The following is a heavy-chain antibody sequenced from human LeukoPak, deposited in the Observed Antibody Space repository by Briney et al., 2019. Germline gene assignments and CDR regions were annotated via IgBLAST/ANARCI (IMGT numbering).Heavy chain of an antibody. CDR3: ARLSSIPSGSVLDY. CDR1: GGSISSYY. Sequence: SETLSLTCTVSGGSISSYYWSWIRQPPGKGLEWIGYIYYSGSTNYNPSLKSRVTISVDTSKNQFSLNLSSVTAADTAVYYCARLSSIPSGSVLDYWGQGTLVTVSS. CDR2: IYYSGST. V-gene: IGHV4-59*01. D-gene: IGHD1-26*01. J-gene: IGHJ4*02.